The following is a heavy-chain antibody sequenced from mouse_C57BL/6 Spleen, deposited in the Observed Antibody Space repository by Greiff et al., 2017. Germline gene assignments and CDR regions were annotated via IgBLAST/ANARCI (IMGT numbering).Heavy chain of an antibody. Sequence: EVHLVESGGGLVQPKGSLKLSCAASGFSFNTYAMNWVRQAPGTGLEWVARIRSKSNNYATYYADSVKDRFTISRDDSESMLYLQMNNLKTEDTAMYYCVRHGATAYYFDYWGQGTTLTVSS. J-gene: IGHJ2*01. D-gene: IGHD1-2*01. CDR1: GFSFNTYA. CDR3: VRHGATAYYFDY. CDR2: IRSKSNNYAT. V-gene: IGHV10-1*01.